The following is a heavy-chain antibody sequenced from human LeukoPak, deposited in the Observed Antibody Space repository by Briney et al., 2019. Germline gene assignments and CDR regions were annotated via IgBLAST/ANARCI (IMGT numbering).Heavy chain of an antibody. CDR1: GFTFSSYW. J-gene: IGHJ4*02. CDR3: TREAFTSFGY. Sequence: GGSLRLSCAASGFTFSSYWMHWVRQVPGKGLVWVSRINSDGSSATYADSVKGRLTISRDNAKNTLYLQMNSLRAEDTAVYYCTREAFTSFGYWGQGTLVTVSS. V-gene: IGHV3-74*01. CDR2: INSDGSSA.